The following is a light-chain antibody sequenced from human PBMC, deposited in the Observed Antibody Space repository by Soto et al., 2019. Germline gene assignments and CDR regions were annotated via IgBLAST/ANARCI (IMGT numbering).Light chain of an antibody. J-gene: IGKJ2*01. V-gene: IGKV3-20*01. CDR3: QQFVDSRYT. CDR1: QSVSSSY. CDR2: GAS. Sequence: EIVLTQSPGTLSLSPGERATLSCRASQSVSSSYLAWYQQKPGQAPRLLIYGASSRATGIPDRFSGSGSGTDFTLTISRLEPGDFAVYYCQQFVDSRYTFGQGTKVDIK.